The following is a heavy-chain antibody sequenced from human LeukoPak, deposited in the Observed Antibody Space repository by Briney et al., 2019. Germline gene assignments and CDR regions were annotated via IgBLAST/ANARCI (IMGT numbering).Heavy chain of an antibody. J-gene: IGHJ4*02. D-gene: IGHD3-10*01. Sequence: SETLSLTCTVSGGSISSNNHYWGWIRQPPGKGLEWIGSIYYSGTTFYRPSLITRATISLDTSKNQFSLKLRFVTAADTAVYYCARDSYGSGSYHFDYWGQGTLVTVSS. CDR2: IYYSGTT. V-gene: IGHV4-39*07. CDR1: GGSISSNNHY. CDR3: ARDSYGSGSYHFDY.